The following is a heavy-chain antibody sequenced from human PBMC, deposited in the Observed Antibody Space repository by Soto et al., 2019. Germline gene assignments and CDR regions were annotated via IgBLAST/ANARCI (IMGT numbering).Heavy chain of an antibody. J-gene: IGHJ1*01. Sequence: QVQLQQWGAGLLKPSETLSLTCAVYGGSFSGYYWSWIRQPPGKGLEWIGEINHSGSTNYNPSLKSRVTISVDTSKNQFSLKLSSVTAADTAVYYCARGLGYSSSWYPAYFQHWGQGTLVTVSS. CDR2: INHSGST. CDR3: ARGLGYSSSWYPAYFQH. CDR1: GGSFSGYY. V-gene: IGHV4-34*01. D-gene: IGHD6-13*01.